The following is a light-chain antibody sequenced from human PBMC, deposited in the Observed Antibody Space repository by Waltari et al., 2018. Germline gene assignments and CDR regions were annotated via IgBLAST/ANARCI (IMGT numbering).Light chain of an antibody. V-gene: IGKV2-30*02. CDR3: MQGTHPPQT. Sequence: DVVMTQSPLSLPVTLGQPASISCRSSQSLIHSNGNTYLNWFQQRPGQSPRRLIYKISNRDSGVPDRFSGSGSGTEFTLKISRVEAEDVGVYYCMQGTHPPQTFGGGTKVEIK. J-gene: IGKJ4*01. CDR1: QSLIHSNGNTY. CDR2: KIS.